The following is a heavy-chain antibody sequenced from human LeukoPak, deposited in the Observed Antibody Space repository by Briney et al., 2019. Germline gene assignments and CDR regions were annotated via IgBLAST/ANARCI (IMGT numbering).Heavy chain of an antibody. CDR1: GFTFSDYY. J-gene: IGHJ4*02. D-gene: IGHD5-12*01. CDR2: ISSSGSTI. V-gene: IGHV3-11*01. Sequence: GGSLRLSCAASGFTFSDYYMSWIRQAPGKGLEWVSYISSSGSTIYYADSVKGRFTISRDNAKNSLYLQMNSLRDEDTAVCDFARDPNPKYSGYDYSDYWGQGTLVTVSS. CDR3: ARDPNPKYSGYDYSDY.